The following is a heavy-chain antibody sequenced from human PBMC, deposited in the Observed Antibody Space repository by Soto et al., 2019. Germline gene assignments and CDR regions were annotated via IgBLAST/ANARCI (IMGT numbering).Heavy chain of an antibody. D-gene: IGHD6-19*01. V-gene: IGHV4-59*01. Sequence: SETLSLTCTVSGGSITSFYWSWIRQTLGKGLEWIGHISYTGSTNYNPSLKSRVTIAVDTSKNQFSLNPTSVTAADTAVYYCAREGNGWYYSDYWGQGALVTVS. CDR3: AREGNGWYYSDY. J-gene: IGHJ4*02. CDR1: GGSITSFY. CDR2: ISYTGST.